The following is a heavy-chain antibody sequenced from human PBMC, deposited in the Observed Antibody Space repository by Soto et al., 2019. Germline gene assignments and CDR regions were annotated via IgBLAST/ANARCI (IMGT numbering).Heavy chain of an antibody. CDR2: IDWNDGK. Sequence: SGPTLVNPTQTLTLTCSFSGFSLTTTGMCVSWIRQPPGKALEWLALIDWNDGKYYSTSLKTRLTISRDTSKDQVVLTMTNMDAVETATYYCARTLAYYFDSSGPMQIDFDHWGQGPPVTVSS. D-gene: IGHD3-22*01. CDR1: GFSLTTTGMC. CDR3: ARTLAYYFDSSGPMQIDFDH. J-gene: IGHJ4*02. V-gene: IGHV2-70*12.